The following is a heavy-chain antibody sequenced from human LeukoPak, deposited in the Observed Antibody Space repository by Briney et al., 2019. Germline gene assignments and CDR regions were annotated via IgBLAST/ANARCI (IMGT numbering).Heavy chain of an antibody. CDR1: VFTFSSYS. V-gene: IGHV3-21*01. Sequence: GGSLRLSCAASVFTFSSYSMNWVRQAPGKGLEWVSSISSSSFYIYYAGSVKGRFTISRDNAKNSLYLEMNSLRAEDTAVYYCARYYCSSISCFQNYYYMDVWGKGTTVTVSS. CDR2: ISSSSFYI. D-gene: IGHD2-2*01. CDR3: ARYYCSSISCFQNYYYMDV. J-gene: IGHJ6*03.